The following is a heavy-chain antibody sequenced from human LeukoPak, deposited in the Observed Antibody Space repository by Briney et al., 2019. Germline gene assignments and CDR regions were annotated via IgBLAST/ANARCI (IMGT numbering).Heavy chain of an antibody. Sequence: PGGSLRLSCAASGFTFSSYGMHWVRQAPGKGLXXXXXXXXXGSNKYYADSVKGRFTISRDNSKNTLYLQMNSLRAEDTAVYYCARGPTVTTFYYYYGMDVWGKGTTVTVSS. CDR1: GFTFSSYG. J-gene: IGHJ6*04. V-gene: IGHV3-33*01. CDR2: XXXXGSNK. CDR3: ARGPTVTTFYYYYGMDV. D-gene: IGHD4-17*01.